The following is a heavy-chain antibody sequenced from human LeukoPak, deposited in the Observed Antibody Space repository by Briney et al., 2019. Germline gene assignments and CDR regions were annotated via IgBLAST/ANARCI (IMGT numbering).Heavy chain of an antibody. D-gene: IGHD4-11*01. CDR3: TRHQYDAFEI. V-gene: IGHV3-53*01. Sequence: SGGPLRLSCAASGITVSSYYMSWVRQAPGKGLEWVSVIYGGGGTYYADSAKGRFAISRDNSKNTLYLQISSLRAEDTAIYYCTRHQYDAFEIWGQGTMVTVSS. CDR2: IYGGGGT. CDR1: GITVSSYY. J-gene: IGHJ3*02.